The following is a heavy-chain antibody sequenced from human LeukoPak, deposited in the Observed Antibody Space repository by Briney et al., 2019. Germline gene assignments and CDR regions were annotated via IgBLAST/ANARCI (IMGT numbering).Heavy chain of an antibody. V-gene: IGHV1-24*01. D-gene: IGHD3-22*01. CDR1: GYTLTELS. J-gene: IGHJ4*02. CDR2: FDPEDGET. Sequence: GASVKVSCKVSGYTLTELSMHWVRQAPGKGLEWMGGFDPEDGETIHAQKFQGRVTMTEDTSTDTAYMELSSLRSEDTAVYYCARAHADYYYDSSGYENWSQGTLVTVSS. CDR3: ARAHADYYYDSSGYEN.